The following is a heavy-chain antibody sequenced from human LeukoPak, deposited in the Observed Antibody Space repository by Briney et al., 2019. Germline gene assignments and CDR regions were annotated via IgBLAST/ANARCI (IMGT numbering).Heavy chain of an antibody. D-gene: IGHD2/OR15-2a*01. Sequence: PSETLSLTCTVSGGSISSSSYYWGWIRQPPGKGLEWIGSIYYSGSTYYNPSLKSRVTISVDTSKNQFSLKLSSVTAADTAVYYCARGPLHFPRGTTFDYWGQGTLVTVSS. CDR2: IYYSGST. CDR1: GGSISSSSYY. V-gene: IGHV4-39*07. CDR3: ARGPLHFPRGTTFDY. J-gene: IGHJ4*02.